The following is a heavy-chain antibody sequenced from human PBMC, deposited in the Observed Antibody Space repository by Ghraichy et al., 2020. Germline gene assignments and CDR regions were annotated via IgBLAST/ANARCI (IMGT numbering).Heavy chain of an antibody. CDR2: IATAGDT. D-gene: IGHD6-19*01. J-gene: IGHJ4*02. Sequence: GGSLRLSCAASGFSISNYDMHWVRQSTGEGLEWVSTIATAGDTYYSDSVKGRFTISRDNAKNSFYLQMNSLRSGGTAVYYCARVRSGGWSDYWGQGTLVTVSS. CDR3: ARVRSGGWSDY. V-gene: IGHV3-13*01. CDR1: GFSISNYD.